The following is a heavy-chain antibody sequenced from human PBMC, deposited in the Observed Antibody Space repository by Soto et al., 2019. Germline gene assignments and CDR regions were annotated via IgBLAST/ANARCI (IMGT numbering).Heavy chain of an antibody. CDR1: GFTFSSYN. CDR2: IGVSHSHI. Sequence: GSLRLSCAASGFTFSSYNMNWVRQSPGKGLEWVSAIGVSHSHIHYADSVKGRFTISRDDAKNTLYLQMNSLRAEDTAVYYCAKRTMVRGVTKPPWFDPWGQGTLVTVSS. V-gene: IGHV3-21*04. J-gene: IGHJ5*02. D-gene: IGHD3-10*01. CDR3: AKRTMVRGVTKPPWFDP.